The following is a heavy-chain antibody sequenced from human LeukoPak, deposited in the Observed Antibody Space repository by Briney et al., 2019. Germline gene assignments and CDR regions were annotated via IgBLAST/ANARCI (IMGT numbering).Heavy chain of an antibody. Sequence: GGSLRLSCAASGFTFSSYAMHWVRQAPGKGLEWVAVISYDGSNKYYADSVKGRFTISRDNSKNTLYLQMNSLRAEDTAVYYCATGDLSGAFDIWGQGTMVTVSS. J-gene: IGHJ3*02. CDR2: ISYDGSNK. D-gene: IGHD1-26*01. CDR3: ATGDLSGAFDI. CDR1: GFTFSSYA. V-gene: IGHV3-30*04.